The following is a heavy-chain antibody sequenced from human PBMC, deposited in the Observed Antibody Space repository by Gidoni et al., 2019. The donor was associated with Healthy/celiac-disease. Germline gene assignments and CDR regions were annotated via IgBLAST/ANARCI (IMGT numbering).Heavy chain of an antibody. J-gene: IGHJ6*02. V-gene: IGHV3-30*18. CDR3: AKDQGSSSSGYYYGMDV. CDR2: ISYDGSNK. D-gene: IGHD6-6*01. Sequence: QVQLVESGGGVVQPGRSLRLSCAASGFPFSSYGMHWVRQAPGKGLEWVAVISYDGSNKYYADSVKGRFTSSRDNSKNTLYLQMNSLRAEDTAVYYCAKDQGSSSSGYYYGMDVWGQGTTVTVSS. CDR1: GFPFSSYG.